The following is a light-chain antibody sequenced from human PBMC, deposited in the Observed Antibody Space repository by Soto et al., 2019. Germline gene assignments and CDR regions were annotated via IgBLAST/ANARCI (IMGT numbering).Light chain of an antibody. Sequence: EIVMTQSPATLSVSPGERATLSCRASQSVSSNLAWYQQKPGQAPRLLIYGASTRATGIPARFSGSGSGTEFTPTISSLQSEDFAVYYCQQYNNWPPRWTFGQGTKV. V-gene: IGKV3-15*01. CDR2: GAS. CDR1: QSVSSN. CDR3: QQYNNWPPRWT. J-gene: IGKJ1*01.